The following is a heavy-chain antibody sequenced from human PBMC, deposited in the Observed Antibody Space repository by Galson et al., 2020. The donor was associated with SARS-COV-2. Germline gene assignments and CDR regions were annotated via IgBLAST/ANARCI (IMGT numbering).Heavy chain of an antibody. CDR2: LNHSGST. CDR3: ARWRTVTTFYYYYMDV. Sequence: SATLSLTCAVYGGSFSGSYWSWIRQPPGKGLEWIGELNHSGSTNYNPSLKSRVTISVDTSKNQFSLKLSSVTAADTAVYYCARWRTVTTFYYYYMDVWGKGTTVTVSS. J-gene: IGHJ6*03. D-gene: IGHD4-4*01. V-gene: IGHV4-34*01. CDR1: GGSFSGSY.